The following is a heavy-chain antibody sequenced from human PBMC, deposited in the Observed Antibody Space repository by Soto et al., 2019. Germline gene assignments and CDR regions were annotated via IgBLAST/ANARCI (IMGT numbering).Heavy chain of an antibody. CDR1: GGSISSGDYY. J-gene: IGHJ6*02. Sequence: QVQLQESGPGLVKPSQTLSLTCTVSGGSISSGDYYWIWIRQPPGKGLEWIGYIYYSGSTYYNPSLKSRITISVDTSKNHFSLKLTSVTAADTAVYYCARDLVDPYGMDVWGQGTTVTVSS. CDR2: IYYSGST. D-gene: IGHD2-15*01. V-gene: IGHV4-30-4*01. CDR3: ARDLVDPYGMDV.